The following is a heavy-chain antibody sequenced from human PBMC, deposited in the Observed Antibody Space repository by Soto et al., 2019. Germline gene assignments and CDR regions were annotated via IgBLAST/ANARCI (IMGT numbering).Heavy chain of an antibody. CDR3: ARSVDTAMSKDY. V-gene: IGHV3-11*01. Sequence: PGGSLRLSCAASGFTLRNHYMTWIRQAPGKGLEWLSYISNTGSTISYADSVKGRFTVSRDNANNSLYQQMNSLRAEDTAVYYCARSVDTAMSKDYWGQGTLVTVSS. CDR2: ISNTGSTI. CDR1: GFTLRNHY. J-gene: IGHJ4*02. D-gene: IGHD5-18*01.